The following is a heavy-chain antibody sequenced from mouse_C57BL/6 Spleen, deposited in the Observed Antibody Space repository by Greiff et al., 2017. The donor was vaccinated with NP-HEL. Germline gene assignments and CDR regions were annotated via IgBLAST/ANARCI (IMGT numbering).Heavy chain of an antibody. V-gene: IGHV3-6*01. J-gene: IGHJ1*03. Sequence: EVKLQQSGPGLVKPSQSLSLTCSVTGYSITSGYYWNWIRQFPGNNLEWMGYISYDGSNNYNPSLKNRISLTRDTSKNQFFLKLNSVTTEDTATYYCARGYFDVWGTGTTVTVSS. CDR1: GYSITSGYY. CDR3: ARGYFDV. CDR2: ISYDGSN.